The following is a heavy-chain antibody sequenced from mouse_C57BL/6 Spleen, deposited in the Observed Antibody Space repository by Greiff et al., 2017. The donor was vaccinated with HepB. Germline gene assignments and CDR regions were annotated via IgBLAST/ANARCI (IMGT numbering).Heavy chain of an antibody. CDR3: ARRENYDGSSPYWYFDV. D-gene: IGHD1-1*01. Sequence: EVQLQESGPELVKPGASVKIPCKASGYTFTDYNMDWVKQSHGKSLEWIGDINPNNGGTIYNQKFKGKATLTVDKSSSTAYMELRSLTSEDTAVYYCARRENYDGSSPYWYFDVWGTGTTVTVSS. CDR2: INPNNGGT. V-gene: IGHV1-18*01. J-gene: IGHJ1*03. CDR1: GYTFTDYN.